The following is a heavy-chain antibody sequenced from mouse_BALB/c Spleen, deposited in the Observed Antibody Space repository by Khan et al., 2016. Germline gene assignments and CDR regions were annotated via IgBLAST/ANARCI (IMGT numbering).Heavy chain of an antibody. CDR1: EYEFPSHD. J-gene: IGHJ3*01. V-gene: IGHV5-2*01. D-gene: IGHD1-1*01. CDR3: TRHYYGSSFWFAY. CDR2: INSAGGDT. Sequence: EVELVESGGGLVQPGESLKLSCESNEYEFPSHDMSWVRKTPEKRLELVAAINSAGGDTYYPDTMERRFIISRDNTKKTLYLQMSSLRSEDTSLYYCTRHYYGSSFWFAYWGQGTLVTVSA.